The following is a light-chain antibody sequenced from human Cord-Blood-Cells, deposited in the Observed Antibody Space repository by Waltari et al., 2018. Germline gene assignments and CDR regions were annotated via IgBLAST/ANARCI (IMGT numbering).Light chain of an antibody. V-gene: IGLV2-23*01. Sequence: QSALTQPASVSGSPGQSITISCTGTSSDVGSYNLVSWYQQHPGKAPKLMIYEGSKGPSGFSNLFSGSKSGHTASLTISGLQAEDEADYYCCSYAGSSTWVFGGGTKLTVL. J-gene: IGLJ3*02. CDR2: EGS. CDR1: SSDVGSYNL. CDR3: CSYAGSSTWV.